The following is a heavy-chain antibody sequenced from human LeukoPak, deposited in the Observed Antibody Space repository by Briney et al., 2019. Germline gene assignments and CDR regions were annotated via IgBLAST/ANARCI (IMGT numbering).Heavy chain of an antibody. Sequence: GGSLRLSCAASGFTFSSYSMNWVRQAPGKGLEWVSSISSSSNYIYYANSVKGRFTISRDNAKNSLYLQMNSLRAEDTAVYFCAREKNSGGLDYWGQGTLVTVSS. CDR2: ISSSSNYI. CDR3: AREKNSGGLDY. D-gene: IGHD4-23*01. CDR1: GFTFSSYS. V-gene: IGHV3-21*01. J-gene: IGHJ4*02.